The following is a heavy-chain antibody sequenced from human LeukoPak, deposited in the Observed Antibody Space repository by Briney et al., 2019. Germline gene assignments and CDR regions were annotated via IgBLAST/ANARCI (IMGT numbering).Heavy chain of an antibody. Sequence: SETLSLTCTVSGGSISSYYWSWIRQPPGKGLEWIAYIYYSGSTNYNPSLKSRVTISVDTSKNQFSLKLSCVTSADTAGQYCSTSGGWTWNWFDPWGQGALVTV. CDR3: STSGGWTWNWFDP. V-gene: IGHV4-59*08. J-gene: IGHJ5*02. D-gene: IGHD2-15*01. CDR2: IYYSGST. CDR1: GGSISSYY.